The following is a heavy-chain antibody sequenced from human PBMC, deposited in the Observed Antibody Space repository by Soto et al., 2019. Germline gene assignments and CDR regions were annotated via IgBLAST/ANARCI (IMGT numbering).Heavy chain of an antibody. D-gene: IGHD3-10*01. CDR2: ISAYNGNT. J-gene: IGHJ4*02. V-gene: IGHV1-18*01. CDR1: GYTFTSYG. Sequence: QVQLVQSGAEVKKPGASVKVSCKASGYTFTSYGISWVRQAPGQGLEWMGWISAYNGNTHYAQKLQGRVTMTTDTDTSTAYMELRSLRSDDTAVYFCARTGFYYYGSGSPVAVDYWGQGTLVTVSS. CDR3: ARTGFYYYGSGSPVAVDY.